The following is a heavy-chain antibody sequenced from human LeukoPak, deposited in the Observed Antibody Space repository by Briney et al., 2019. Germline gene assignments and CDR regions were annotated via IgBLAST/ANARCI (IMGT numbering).Heavy chain of an antibody. CDR2: ISAYNGNT. Sequence: ASVKVSCKASGYTFTSYGISWVRQAPGQGLEWMGWISAYNGNTNYAQELQGRVTMTTDTSTSTAYMELRSLRSDDTAVYYCARDSDWNTVNYYYGMDVWGKGTTVTVSS. J-gene: IGHJ6*04. CDR1: GYTFTSYG. D-gene: IGHD1/OR15-1a*01. V-gene: IGHV1-18*04. CDR3: ARDSDWNTVNYYYGMDV.